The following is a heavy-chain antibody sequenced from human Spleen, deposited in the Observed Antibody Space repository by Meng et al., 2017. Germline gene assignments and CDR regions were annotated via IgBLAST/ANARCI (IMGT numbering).Heavy chain of an antibody. V-gene: IGHV1-69*04. CDR3: AKDEGVDYGSGIQNPIDY. Sequence: SVKVSCKASGGTFSSYTISWVRQAPGQGLEWMGRIIPILGIANYAQKFQGRVTITADKSTSTAYMELSSLRSEDTAVYYCAKDEGVDYGSGIQNPIDYWGQGTLVTVSS. CDR1: GGTFSSYT. D-gene: IGHD3-10*01. CDR2: IIPILGIA. J-gene: IGHJ4*02.